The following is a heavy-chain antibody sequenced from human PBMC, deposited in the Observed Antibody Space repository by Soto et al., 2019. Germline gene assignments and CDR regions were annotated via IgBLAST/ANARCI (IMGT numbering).Heavy chain of an antibody. CDR1: GYSFTSYW. D-gene: IGHD3-16*01. CDR2: IYPGDSDT. CDR3: ARYGGGITDSDYYYYGLDV. V-gene: IGHV5-51*01. J-gene: IGHJ6*02. Sequence: PGESLKISCKGSGYSFTSYWIGWVRQMPGKGLEWMGIIYPGDSDTRYSPSFQGQVTISADKSISTAYLQWSSLKASDTAIYYCARYGGGITDSDYYYYGLDVWGQGTTVTVSS.